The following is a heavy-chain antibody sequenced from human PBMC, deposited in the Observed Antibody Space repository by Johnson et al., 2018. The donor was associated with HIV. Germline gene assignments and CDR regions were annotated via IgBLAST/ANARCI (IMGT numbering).Heavy chain of an antibody. CDR3: ARDGPWLQSQRDAFDM. Sequence: VQLVESGGGLVQPGVSLRLSCAASGFTFRSYWTSWVCPALRTGLVWVAIIMQAGSGNYYVDSVKGRISISRDKAKNSLYLQMNSLRAEDTAVYYCARDGPWLQSQRDAFDMWGQGTMVTVSS. CDR2: IMQAGSGN. D-gene: IGHD5-24*01. CDR1: GFTFRSYW. J-gene: IGHJ3*02. V-gene: IGHV3-7*01.